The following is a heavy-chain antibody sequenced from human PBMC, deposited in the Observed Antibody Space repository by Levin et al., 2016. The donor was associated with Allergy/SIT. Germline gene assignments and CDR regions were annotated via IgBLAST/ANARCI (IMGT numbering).Heavy chain of an antibody. V-gene: IGHV3-30*18. Sequence: VRQAPGKGLEWVAVISYDGSNKYYADSVKGRFTISRDNSKNTLYLQMNSLRAEDTAVYYCAKEGGAYDIEVHFDYWGQGTLVTVSS. D-gene: IGHD3-9*01. CDR3: AKEGGAYDIEVHFDY. J-gene: IGHJ4*02. CDR2: ISYDGSNK.